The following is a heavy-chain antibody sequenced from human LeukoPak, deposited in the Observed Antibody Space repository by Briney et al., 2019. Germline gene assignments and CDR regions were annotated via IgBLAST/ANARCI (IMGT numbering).Heavy chain of an antibody. CDR1: GYTFTSYY. Sequence: ASVKVSCKASGYTFTSYYMHWVRQAPGQGLEWMGIINPSGGSTSYAQKFQGRVTMTRDMSTSTVYMELSSLRSEDTAVYYCARDYGTMVRGVIIKVGFDYWGQGTLVTVSS. CDR2: INPSGGST. D-gene: IGHD3-10*01. J-gene: IGHJ4*02. V-gene: IGHV1-46*01. CDR3: ARDYGTMVRGVIIKVGFDY.